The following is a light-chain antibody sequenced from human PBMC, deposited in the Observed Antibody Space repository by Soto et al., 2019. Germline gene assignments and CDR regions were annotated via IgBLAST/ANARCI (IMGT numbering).Light chain of an antibody. CDR3: QQYGSSPPT. Sequence: NGLTQSPGTLSLSPGERTTLSCRASQSISRYLAWYQQKPGQGPRLLIYGASSRATGTPDRFSGSGSGTDFTLTINRLEPEDFALYYCQQYGSSPPTFGQGTKVDIK. J-gene: IGKJ1*01. CDR1: QSISRY. CDR2: GAS. V-gene: IGKV3-20*01.